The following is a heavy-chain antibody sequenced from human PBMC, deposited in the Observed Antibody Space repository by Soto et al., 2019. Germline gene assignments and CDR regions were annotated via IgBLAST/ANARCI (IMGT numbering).Heavy chain of an antibody. CDR1: GYTFTSYG. CDR3: ARGAPGSEYSSRHPYYFDY. V-gene: IGHV1-18*01. CDR2: ISAYNGNT. Sequence: ASVKVSCKASGYTFTSYGISWVRQAPGQGLEWMGWISAYNGNTNYAQKLQGRVTMTTDTSTSTAYMELRSLRSDDTAVYYCARGAPGSEYSSRHPYYFDYWGQGTLVTVSS. J-gene: IGHJ4*02. D-gene: IGHD6-6*01.